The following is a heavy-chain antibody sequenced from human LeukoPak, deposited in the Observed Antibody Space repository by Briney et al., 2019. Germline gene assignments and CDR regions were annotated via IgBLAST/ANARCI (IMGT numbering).Heavy chain of an antibody. D-gene: IGHD1-26*01. CDR2: ISAYNGNT. CDR1: GYTLTELS. Sequence: ASVKVSCKVSGYTLTELSMHWVRQAPGQGLEWMGWISAYNGNTNYAQKLQGRVTMATDTSTSTAYMELRSLTSDDTAVYYCARDWGSGSYYFDYWGQGTLVTVSS. V-gene: IGHV1-18*01. CDR3: ARDWGSGSYYFDY. J-gene: IGHJ4*02.